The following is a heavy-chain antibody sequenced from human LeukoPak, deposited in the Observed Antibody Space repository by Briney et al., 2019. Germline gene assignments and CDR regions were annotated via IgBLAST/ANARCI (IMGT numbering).Heavy chain of an antibody. V-gene: IGHV4-61*01. Sequence: PSGTLSLTCAVSADSISSSKWWSWIRQPPGKGLEWIGYIYYSGSTNYNPSLKSRVTISVDTSKNQFSLKLSSVTAADTAVYYCAREELTGFDFDYWGQGTLVTVSS. CDR3: AREELTGFDFDY. CDR2: IYYSGST. CDR1: ADSISSSKW. D-gene: IGHD7-27*01. J-gene: IGHJ4*02.